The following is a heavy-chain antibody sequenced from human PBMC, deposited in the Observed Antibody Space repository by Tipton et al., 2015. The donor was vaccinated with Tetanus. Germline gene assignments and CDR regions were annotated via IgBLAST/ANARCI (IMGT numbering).Heavy chain of an antibody. CDR1: GGTFRYHA. Sequence: QSGAEVKKPGSSVKVSCKASGGTFRYHAISWVRQAPGQGLEWMGGIIPVFGTSNYAQNFQDRVTVTADKSTSTVYMELRSLRPDDTAVYYCARGKDYTGSGSYRYFDLWGRGTLVTVSS. D-gene: IGHD3-10*01. CDR3: ARGKDYTGSGSYRYFDL. CDR2: IIPVFGTS. V-gene: IGHV1-69*06. J-gene: IGHJ2*01.